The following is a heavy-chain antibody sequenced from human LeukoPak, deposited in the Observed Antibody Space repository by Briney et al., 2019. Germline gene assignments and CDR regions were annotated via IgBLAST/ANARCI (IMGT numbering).Heavy chain of an antibody. V-gene: IGHV1-3*01. D-gene: IGHD3-10*01. CDR2: ITAANGNT. J-gene: IGHJ4*02. Sequence: ASVKVSCKTSGYTFTNYALHWVRQAPGQRPEWMGWITAANGNTKYSQNFQGRVAITRDTSAGTAYMELSSLRSEDTAVYYCASLLGVRGVIRYYFDYWGQGTLVTVSS. CDR1: GYTFTNYA. CDR3: ASLLGVRGVIRYYFDY.